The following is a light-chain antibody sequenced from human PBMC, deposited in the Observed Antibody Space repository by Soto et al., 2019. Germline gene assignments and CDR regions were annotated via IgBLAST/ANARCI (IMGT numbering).Light chain of an antibody. CDR3: HQSQSWPRT. J-gene: IGKJ1*01. V-gene: IGKV3-11*01. Sequence: EIVLTQSPATLSSFPGDRVTLSCRASQAVNTRLAWYQHKPGQAPRLLIYLTSTRAAGIPARFSGSGSGTDFTLTISDVEPEDFAVYYCHQSQSWPRTFGQGTKVDIK. CDR2: LTS. CDR1: QAVNTR.